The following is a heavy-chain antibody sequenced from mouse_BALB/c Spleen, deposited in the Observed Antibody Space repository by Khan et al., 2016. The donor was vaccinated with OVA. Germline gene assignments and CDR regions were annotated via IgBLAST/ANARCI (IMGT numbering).Heavy chain of an antibody. V-gene: IGHV1-4*01. CDR3: ASYDKYPAGFAY. Sequence: QVQLQQSGAELARPGASVKMSCKASGYTFSNYTMHWVKQRPGQGLEWIGYINPSSSYTNYNQKFNDKATLTADKSSSTAYMQLSSLTSDDSAVDYWASYDKYPAGFAYWGQGTLVTVSA. CDR1: GYTFSNYT. D-gene: IGHD2-14*01. J-gene: IGHJ3*01. CDR2: INPSSSYT.